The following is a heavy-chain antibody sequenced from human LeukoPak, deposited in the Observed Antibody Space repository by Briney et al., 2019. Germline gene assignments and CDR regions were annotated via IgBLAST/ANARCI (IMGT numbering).Heavy chain of an antibody. D-gene: IGHD2-2*01. CDR3: AIRPPACSANCYGYLDH. J-gene: IGHJ5*02. CDR1: GFTVSGNY. CDR2: IYSGGDT. V-gene: IGHV3-53*01. Sequence: PGGSLRLSCPASGFTVSGNYLSWVRQAPGKGLEWISLIYSGGDTYYPDSVRGRFTISRDNSKKTLYLQMNSLRAEDTAVYYCAIRPPACSANCYGYLDHWGQGTLVTVSS.